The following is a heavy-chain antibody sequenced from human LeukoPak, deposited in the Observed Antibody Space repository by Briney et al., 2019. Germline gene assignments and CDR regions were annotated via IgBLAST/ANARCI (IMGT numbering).Heavy chain of an antibody. CDR3: ARQISQNRDY. CDR1: GVSISGSY. D-gene: IGHD2-15*01. Sequence: SETLSLTCSVSGVSISGSYWIWIRQPPGRGLEWVASTLYRGDFSYGGTTFYNPSFGSRVTISVDTSKNAFSLKLTSVTAADTAVYYCARQISQNRDYWGQGTLVTVSS. J-gene: IGHJ4*02. V-gene: IGHV4-39*01. CDR2: TLYRGDFSYGGTT.